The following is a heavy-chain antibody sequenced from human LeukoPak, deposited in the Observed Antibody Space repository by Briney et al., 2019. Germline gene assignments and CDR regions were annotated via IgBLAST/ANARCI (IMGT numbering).Heavy chain of an antibody. CDR2: IWYDGSNK. J-gene: IGHJ4*02. CDR1: GFTFSSYG. CDR3: AKGTTYYYDSSGNFCDY. D-gene: IGHD3-22*01. V-gene: IGHV3-33*06. Sequence: GGSLRLSCAASGFTFSSYGMHWVRQAPGKGLEWVAVIWYDGSNKYYADSVKGRFTISRDNSKNTLYLQMNSLRAEDTAVYYCAKGTTYYYDSSGNFCDYWGQGTLVTVSS.